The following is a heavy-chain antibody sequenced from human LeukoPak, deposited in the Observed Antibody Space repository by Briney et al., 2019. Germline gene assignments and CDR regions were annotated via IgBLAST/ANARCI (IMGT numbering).Heavy chain of an antibody. CDR2: INPNSGGT. V-gene: IGHV1-2*02. CDR1: GYTFTGYY. D-gene: IGHD2-15*01. J-gene: IGHJ4*02. Sequence: ASVKVSCKASGYTFTGYYMHWVRQAPGQGLEWMGWINPNSGGTNYAQKFQGRVTMTTDTSISTAYKELSRRRSEHTAVHYCSRDNDVVVVVATLTARIDYWGQGTLVTVSS. CDR3: SRDNDVVVVVATLTARIDY.